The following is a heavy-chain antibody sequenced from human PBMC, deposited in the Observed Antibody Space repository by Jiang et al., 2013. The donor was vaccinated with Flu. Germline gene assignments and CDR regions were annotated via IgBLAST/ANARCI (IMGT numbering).Heavy chain of an antibody. CDR2: FYHSGGT. D-gene: IGHD6-13*01. V-gene: IGHV4-59*01. J-gene: IGHJ5*02. CDR3: ARGYTSSWFGSRWFDP. Sequence: GSGLVKPSETLSLTCTVPGGSISSYYWHWIRQPPGKGLEWLGYFYHSGGTNYSPSLKSRLTLSLDTSKSQFSLKLRSVTAADTAVYYCARGYTSSWFGSRWFDPWGQGTLVTVSS. CDR1: GGSISSYY.